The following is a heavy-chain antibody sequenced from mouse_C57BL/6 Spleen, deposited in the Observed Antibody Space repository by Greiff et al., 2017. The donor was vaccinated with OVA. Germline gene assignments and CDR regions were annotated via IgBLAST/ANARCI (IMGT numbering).Heavy chain of an antibody. V-gene: IGHV5-17*01. CDR2: ISSGSSTI. CDR1: GFTFSDYG. Sequence: EVMLVETGGGLVKPGGSLKLSCAASGFTFSDYGMHWVRQAPEKGLEWVAYISSGSSTIYYADTVKGRFTISRDNAKNTLFLQMTSLRSEDTAMYYCANGGYYAMDYWGQGTSVTVSS. CDR3: ANGGYYAMDY. J-gene: IGHJ4*01.